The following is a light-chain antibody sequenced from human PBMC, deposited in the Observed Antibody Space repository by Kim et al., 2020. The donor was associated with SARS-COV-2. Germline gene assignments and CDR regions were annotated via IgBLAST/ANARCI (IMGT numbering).Light chain of an antibody. V-gene: IGKV1-33*01. J-gene: IGKJ2*01. Sequence: DIQMTQSPSSLSASVGDRVTITCQGSQDIRNYLNWYLQKPGKAPKLLISDASNLETGVPPRFSGSGSGTVFSFTISSLQPEDIGTYYFQQYDNSPMYTLGQGTKLEI. CDR2: DAS. CDR1: QDIRNY. CDR3: QQYDNSPMYT.